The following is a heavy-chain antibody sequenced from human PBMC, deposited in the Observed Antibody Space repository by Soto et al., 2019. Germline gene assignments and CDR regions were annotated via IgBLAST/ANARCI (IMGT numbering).Heavy chain of an antibody. J-gene: IGHJ5*02. CDR2: ISGSGGST. Sequence: GGSLRHSCAASGFTFSSYAMSWVRQAPGKGLEWVSAISGSGGSTYYADSVKGRFTISRDNSKNTLCLQMNSLRAEDTAVYYCAKDSVVVPGGSNWFDPWGQGTLVNVS. CDR3: AKDSVVVPGGSNWFDP. CDR1: GFTFSSYA. V-gene: IGHV3-23*01. D-gene: IGHD2-2*01.